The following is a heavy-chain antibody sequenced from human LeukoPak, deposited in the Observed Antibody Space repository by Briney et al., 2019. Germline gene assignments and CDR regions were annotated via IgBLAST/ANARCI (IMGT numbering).Heavy chain of an antibody. CDR3: AKDFSSRHYYYYMDV. Sequence: GGSLRLSCAASGFTFSNYGMSWVRQAPGKGLEWVSALSDSGTSTYYADSVKDRFTISRDNSKNTLYLQMNSLRAEDTAVYYCAKDFSSRHYYYYMDVWGKGTTVTVSS. CDR2: LSDSGTST. D-gene: IGHD2-15*01. V-gene: IGHV3-23*01. CDR1: GFTFSNYG. J-gene: IGHJ6*03.